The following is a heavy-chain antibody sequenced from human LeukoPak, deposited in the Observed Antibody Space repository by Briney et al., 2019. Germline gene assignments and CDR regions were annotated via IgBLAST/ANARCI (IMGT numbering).Heavy chain of an antibody. J-gene: IGHJ4*02. D-gene: IGHD2-15*01. CDR2: ISVYNGNT. Sequence: GASVKVSCKASGYTFTRYGISWVRQAPGQGLEWMGWISVYNGNTNYAQKLQGRVTMTTDTSTSTAYMELRSLRSDDTAVYYCAREDCSGGSCYPADYWGQGTLVTVSS. CDR3: AREDCSGGSCYPADY. V-gene: IGHV1-18*01. CDR1: GYTFTRYG.